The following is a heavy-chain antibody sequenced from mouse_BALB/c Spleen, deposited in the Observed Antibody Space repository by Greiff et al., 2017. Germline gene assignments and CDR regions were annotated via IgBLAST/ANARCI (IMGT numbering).Heavy chain of an antibody. CDR2: IYPGNGDT. CDR3: ARGGAWFAY. Sequence: LQQPGAELVKPGASVKMSCKASGYTFTSYNMHWVKQTPGQGLEWIGAIYPGNGDTSYNQKFKGKATLTADKSSSTAYMQLSSLTSEDSAVYYCARGGAWFAYWGQGTLVTVSA. D-gene: IGHD1-1*02. J-gene: IGHJ3*01. V-gene: IGHV1-12*01. CDR1: GYTFTSYN.